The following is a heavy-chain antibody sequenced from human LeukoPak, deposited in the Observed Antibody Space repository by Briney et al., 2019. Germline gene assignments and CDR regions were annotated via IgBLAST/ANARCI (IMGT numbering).Heavy chain of an antibody. CDR2: ISGSGGTT. V-gene: IGHV3-23*01. D-gene: IGHD6-19*01. J-gene: IGHJ4*02. CDR1: GFTFSSYA. Sequence: GGSLRLSCAASGFTFSSYAMSWVRQAPGKGLEWVSAISGSGGTTYYADSVKGRFTISRDNSKNTLYLQMNSLRVEDTAVYYCAKVRLTSGYYFDYWGQGTLVTVCS. CDR3: AKVRLTSGYYFDY.